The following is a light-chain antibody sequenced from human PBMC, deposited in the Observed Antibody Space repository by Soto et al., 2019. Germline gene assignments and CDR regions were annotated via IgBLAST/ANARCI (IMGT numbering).Light chain of an antibody. J-gene: IGLJ2*01. CDR1: NSDVGTYNL. Sequence: QSVLTQPASVSGSPGQSITISCTGTNSDVGTYNLVSWYQQHPGKAPKLMIYEVSKRPSGVSSRFYGSKSGNTASLTISGLQAEDEADYYCCSYAGSSANVVFGGGTKLTVL. CDR3: CSYAGSSANVV. V-gene: IGLV2-23*02. CDR2: EVS.